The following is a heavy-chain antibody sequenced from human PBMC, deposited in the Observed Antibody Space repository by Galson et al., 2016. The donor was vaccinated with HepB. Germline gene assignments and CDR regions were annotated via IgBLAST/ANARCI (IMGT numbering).Heavy chain of an antibody. J-gene: IGHJ4*02. Sequence: QSGAEVKKPGESLKISCQGSGNRFNNYWIAWVRQMPGRGLEWMGMIFPGDSETRYSPSYQGHVTLSVDKSINTAYLQWNSLKASDTPLYFCATHPTFYYGGSGPPFDSWGQGTLVSVAS. D-gene: IGHD3-10*01. V-gene: IGHV5-51*01. CDR2: IFPGDSET. CDR1: GNRFNNYW. CDR3: ATHPTFYYGGSGPPFDS.